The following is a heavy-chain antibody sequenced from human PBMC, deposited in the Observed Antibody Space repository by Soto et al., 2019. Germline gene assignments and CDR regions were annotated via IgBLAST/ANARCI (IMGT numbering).Heavy chain of an antibody. J-gene: IGHJ3*02. V-gene: IGHV3-30*18. CDR3: AKGLLAIVGTTLPRDAFNI. Sequence: GSLRPSRAAPGXSFTIYFMFLVRQAPGKGLELVAVISHDGSYKYYGDAVQGRFTTSRDTSKNAVYMEMNSLRPEDTALYYRAKGLLAIVGTTLPRDAFNIWGQGTMGTVS. D-gene: IGHD1-26*01. CDR2: ISHDGSYK. CDR1: GXSFTIYF.